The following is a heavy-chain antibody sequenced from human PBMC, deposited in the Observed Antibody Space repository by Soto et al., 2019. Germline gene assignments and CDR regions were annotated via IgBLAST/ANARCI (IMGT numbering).Heavy chain of an antibody. D-gene: IGHD2-15*01. CDR1: GFTVSTNY. J-gene: IGHJ6*02. Sequence: PGGSLRLSCAASGFTVSTNYRTWVRQTPGKGLEWVSIIYSNGNTYYADSVKGRFTIPRDNSKNTLYLQMNSLRVDDTAVYYCVVEDLGMEVWGQGTTVTVSS. V-gene: IGHV3-53*01. CDR3: VVEDLGMEV. CDR2: IYSNGNT.